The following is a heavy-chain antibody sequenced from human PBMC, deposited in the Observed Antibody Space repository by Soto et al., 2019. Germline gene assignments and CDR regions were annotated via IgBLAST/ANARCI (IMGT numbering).Heavy chain of an antibody. J-gene: IGHJ4*02. CDR1: GFIFSNYG. Sequence: QVQLVESGGGVVQPGKSLRLSCAASGFIFSNYGMHWVRQAPGKGLEWVALISFDGKNRNYADSVKGRFTIYRDNPKNTLYLEMNSPTREDTACYYCAKRGAVVGGSKHSFFEYGGKGTLVTVSS. CDR2: ISFDGKNR. CDR3: AKRGAVVGGSKHSFFEY. V-gene: IGHV3-30*18. D-gene: IGHD2-15*01.